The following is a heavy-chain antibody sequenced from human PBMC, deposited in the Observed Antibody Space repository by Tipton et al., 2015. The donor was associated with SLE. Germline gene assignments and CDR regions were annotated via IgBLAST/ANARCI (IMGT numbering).Heavy chain of an antibody. CDR1: GGSISSSSYY. V-gene: IGHV4-39*07. D-gene: IGHD1-7*01. Sequence: LRLSCTVSGGSISSSSYYWGWIRQPPGKGLEWIGSIYYSGSTHYNPSPKSRVTISVDTSKNQFSLKLSSVTAADTAVYYCARGLLTGTTTGRFDLWGRGTLVTVSS. J-gene: IGHJ2*01. CDR3: ARGLLTGTTTGRFDL. CDR2: IYYSGST.